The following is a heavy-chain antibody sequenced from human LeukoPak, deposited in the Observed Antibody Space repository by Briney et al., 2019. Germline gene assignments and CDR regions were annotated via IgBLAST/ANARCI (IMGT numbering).Heavy chain of an antibody. J-gene: IGHJ4*02. V-gene: IGHV3-11*04. D-gene: IGHD2-2*01. CDR1: GFTLSDYY. CDR3: AKDGGYCSSTSCFHLIDY. CDR2: ISSSGSTI. Sequence: GGSLRLSCAASGFTLSDYYMSWIRQAPGKGLEWVSYISSSGSTIYYADSVKGRFTISRDNAKNSLYLQMNSLRAEDTAVYYCAKDGGYCSSTSCFHLIDYWGQGTLVTVSS.